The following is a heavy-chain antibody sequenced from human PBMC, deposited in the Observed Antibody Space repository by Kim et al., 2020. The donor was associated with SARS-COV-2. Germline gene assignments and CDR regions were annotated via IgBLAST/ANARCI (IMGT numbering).Heavy chain of an antibody. CDR1: GFTFSSRA. CDR2: ISYDGSNK. CDR3: ARSQTPWELLPSGAFDM. D-gene: IGHD1-26*01. V-gene: IGHV3-30*04. Sequence: GGSLRLSCAASGFTFSSRAMHWVRQAPGKGLEWVAVISYDGSNKYYADSVKGRITISRDNSKNTLYLQMNSLRGEDTAVYYCARSQTPWELLPSGAFDMWGQGTMVTVSS. J-gene: IGHJ3*02.